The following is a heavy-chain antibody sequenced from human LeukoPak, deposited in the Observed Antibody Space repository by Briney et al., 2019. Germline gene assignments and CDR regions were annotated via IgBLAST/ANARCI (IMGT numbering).Heavy chain of an antibody. CDR1: GGSISSYY. Sequence: SETLSLTCTVSGGSISSYYWSWIRQPPGKGLEWIGSIYYTGSTYYNPSLKSRVTISVDTSKNQFSLKLSSVTAADTAVYYCARRRSYYFDYWGQGTLVTVSS. CDR3: ARRRSYYFDY. CDR2: IYYTGST. V-gene: IGHV4-59*05. J-gene: IGHJ4*02.